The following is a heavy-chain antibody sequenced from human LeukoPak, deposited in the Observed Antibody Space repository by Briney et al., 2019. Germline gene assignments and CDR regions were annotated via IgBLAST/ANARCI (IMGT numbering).Heavy chain of an antibody. J-gene: IGHJ4*02. CDR1: GFTFNNYG. CDR3: TKVTSTGSCYQSDY. D-gene: IGHD2-15*01. V-gene: IGHV3-23*01. Sequence: AGGSLRLSCVASGFTFNNYGMTWVRQAPGKGLDWISGLSSGGGSPYYADSVKGRFTISRDNSKNTLFLQMNSLRAEDTATYYCTKVTSTGSCYQSDYWGQGTLVTVSS. CDR2: LSSGGGSP.